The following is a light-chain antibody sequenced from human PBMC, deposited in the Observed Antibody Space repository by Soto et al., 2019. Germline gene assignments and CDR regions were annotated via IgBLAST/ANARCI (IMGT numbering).Light chain of an antibody. CDR3: QQRGNWPFT. Sequence: EIVLTQSPATLSLSPGERATLSCRASQSVGIYLAWYQQKPGQAPRFLIYDASYRATGIPARFSGSGSETECTLTISSLEPEDFAVYYCQQRGNWPFTFGGGTKVEIK. CDR1: QSVGIY. V-gene: IGKV3-11*01. J-gene: IGKJ4*01. CDR2: DAS.